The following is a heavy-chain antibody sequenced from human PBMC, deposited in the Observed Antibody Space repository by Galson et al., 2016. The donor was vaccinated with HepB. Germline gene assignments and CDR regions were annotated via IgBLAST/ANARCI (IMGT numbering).Heavy chain of an antibody. J-gene: IGHJ4*02. D-gene: IGHD5-18*01. V-gene: IGHV3-74*01. CDR3: ARDNDGYSFEF. Sequence: SLRLSCAASGFTFSRHWMHWARQAPGKGLVWVSRIKGDGRHTVYADSVQGRFSIPSDNAKNTLYLQMNSLRAEDTAVYYCARDNDGYSFEFWGQGTLVTVSS. CDR2: IKGDGRHT. CDR1: GFTFSRHW.